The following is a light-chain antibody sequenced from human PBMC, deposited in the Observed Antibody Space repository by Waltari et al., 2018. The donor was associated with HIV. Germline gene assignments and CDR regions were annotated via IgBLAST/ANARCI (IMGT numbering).Light chain of an antibody. J-gene: IGKJ4*01. CDR1: QSVTSSF. V-gene: IGKV3-20*01. Sequence: EIVLTQSPGTLSLSPGDRATLSCRASQSVTSSFLSWYQQKPGQAPRLLIYGASSRATGIPDRFSGDGSGTDFTLTISRLEPEDFAVYYCQQYGSSPLTFGGGTKVDIK. CDR3: QQYGSSPLT. CDR2: GAS.